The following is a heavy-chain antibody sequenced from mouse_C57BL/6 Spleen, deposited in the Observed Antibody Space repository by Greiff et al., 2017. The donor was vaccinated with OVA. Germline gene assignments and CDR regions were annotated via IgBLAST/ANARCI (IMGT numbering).Heavy chain of an antibody. J-gene: IGHJ1*03. D-gene: IGHD3-3*01. CDR1: GYTFTSYW. Sequence: QVQLQQPGAELVRPGTSVKLSCKASGYTFTSYWMHWVKQRPGQGLEWIGVIDPSDSYTNYNQKFKGKATLTVDPSSSTAYMQLSSLTSEDSAVYYCARRRDVGWYFDVWGTGTTVTVSS. V-gene: IGHV1-59*01. CDR3: ARRRDVGWYFDV. CDR2: IDPSDSYT.